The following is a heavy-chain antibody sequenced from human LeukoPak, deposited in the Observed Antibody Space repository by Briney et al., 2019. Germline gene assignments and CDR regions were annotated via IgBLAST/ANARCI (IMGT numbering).Heavy chain of an antibody. Sequence: VASVKVSCKASGYTFTGHYMHWVRQAPGQGLEWMGWINPNSGGTNYAQKFQGRVTMTRDTSISTAYMELSRLRSDDTAVYYCARDLVERYYYVYWGQGTLVTVSS. CDR2: INPNSGGT. J-gene: IGHJ4*02. V-gene: IGHV1-2*02. CDR3: ARDLVERYYYVY. D-gene: IGHD3-10*02. CDR1: GYTFTGHY.